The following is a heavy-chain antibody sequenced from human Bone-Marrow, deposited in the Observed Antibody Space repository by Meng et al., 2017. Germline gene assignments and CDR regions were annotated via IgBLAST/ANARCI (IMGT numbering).Heavy chain of an antibody. V-gene: IGHV1-2*06. Sequence: ASVKVSCKASGYTFPDYWLHWVRRAPGQGLEWMGRINPKSGDTHYAQRFQGRVTMTGDTSISTAYMELSGLRSEDTAVYYCAVAGDGYNEIKPYYYYYGMDVWGQGTTVTGSS. J-gene: IGHJ6*02. CDR3: AVAGDGYNEIKPYYYYYGMDV. D-gene: IGHD5-24*01. CDR1: GYTFPDYW. CDR2: INPKSGDT.